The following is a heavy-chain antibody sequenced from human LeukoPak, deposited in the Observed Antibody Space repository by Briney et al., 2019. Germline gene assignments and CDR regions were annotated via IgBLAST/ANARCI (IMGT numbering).Heavy chain of an antibody. CDR2: ISSTGGTI. Sequence: PGGSLRLSCAASGFTFSGYAMNWVRQAPGKGLEWLSHISSTGGTIYYADSVKGRLTVSRDNAKNSLYHQMNSLRAEDTAVYYCAKSDPYGDSLIEIWGQGALVTVSS. CDR3: AKSDPYGDSLIEI. J-gene: IGHJ4*02. V-gene: IGHV3-48*03. D-gene: IGHD4-17*01. CDR1: GFTFSGYA.